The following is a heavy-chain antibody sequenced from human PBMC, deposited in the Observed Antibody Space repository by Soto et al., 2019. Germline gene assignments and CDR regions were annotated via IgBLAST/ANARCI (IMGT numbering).Heavy chain of an antibody. CDR3: ARRRPCSSTSCYTPYYYGMDV. V-gene: IGHV1-69*06. D-gene: IGHD2-2*02. Sequence: RASVKVSCKASGGTFSSYAISWVRQAPGQGLEWMGGIIPIFGTANYAQEFQGRVTITADKSTSTASMELSSLRAEDTAVYYGARRRPCSSTSCYTPYYYGMDVWGKGTTVTVSS. CDR2: IIPIFGTA. CDR1: GGTFSSYA. J-gene: IGHJ6*04.